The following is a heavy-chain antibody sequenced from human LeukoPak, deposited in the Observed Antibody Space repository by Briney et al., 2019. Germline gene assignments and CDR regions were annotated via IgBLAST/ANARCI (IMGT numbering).Heavy chain of an antibody. CDR2: ISGSGGST. D-gene: IGHD5-12*01. Sequence: PGGSLRLSCAASGFTFSSYAMSWVRQAPGKGLEWVSAISGSGGSTYYADSVKGRFTISRDNSKNTLYLQMNSLRAEDTALYYCAKDRVPRYSGYGLSDDWGQGTLVTVSA. J-gene: IGHJ4*02. CDR1: GFTFSSYA. V-gene: IGHV3-23*01. CDR3: AKDRVPRYSGYGLSDD.